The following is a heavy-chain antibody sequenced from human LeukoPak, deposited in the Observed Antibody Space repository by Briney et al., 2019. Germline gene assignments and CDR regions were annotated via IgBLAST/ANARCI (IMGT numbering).Heavy chain of an antibody. J-gene: IGHJ4*02. V-gene: IGHV3-23*01. Sequence: GGSLRLSCAASGFIFSNYAMSWVRQAPGKGLEWVSAIDSTGAYTWYADSVKGRFTISKGSSKTILYLQMNSLRAEDAAVYFCAKGSAAGRPYYFDYWGQGTLVTVSS. CDR3: AKGSAAGRPYYFDY. CDR2: IDSTGAYT. CDR1: GFIFSNYA. D-gene: IGHD6-25*01.